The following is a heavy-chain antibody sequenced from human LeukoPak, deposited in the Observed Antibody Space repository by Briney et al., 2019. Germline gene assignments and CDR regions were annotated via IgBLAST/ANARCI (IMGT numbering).Heavy chain of an antibody. V-gene: IGHV3-30-3*01. CDR2: ISYDGSNK. J-gene: IGHJ4*02. CDR1: GFTFSSYA. D-gene: IGHD6-6*01. Sequence: GRSLRLSCAASGFTFSSYAMHWVRQAPGKGLEWVAVISYDGSNKYYADSVKGRFTISRDNSKNTLYLQMNSLRAEDTAVYYCAKDLNFFSSSGLGYFDYWGQGTLVTVSS. CDR3: AKDLNFFSSSGLGYFDY.